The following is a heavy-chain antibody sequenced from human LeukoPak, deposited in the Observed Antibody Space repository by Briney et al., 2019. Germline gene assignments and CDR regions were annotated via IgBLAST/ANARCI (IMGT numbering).Heavy chain of an antibody. J-gene: IGHJ4*02. Sequence: PGGSLRLSCAASGLTFSSHTMNCVRQAPGKGLEWVSSISSSSSYIYYADSVKGRFTISRDNAKNSLYLQMNSLRAEDTAVYYCAREEPGYYFDYWGQGTLVTVSS. V-gene: IGHV3-21*01. CDR1: GLTFSSHT. D-gene: IGHD1-14*01. CDR3: AREEPGYYFDY. CDR2: ISSSSSYI.